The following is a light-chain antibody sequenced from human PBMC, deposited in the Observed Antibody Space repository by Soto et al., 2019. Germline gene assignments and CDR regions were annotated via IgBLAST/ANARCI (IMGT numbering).Light chain of an antibody. V-gene: IGKV3-11*01. Sequence: EIVLTQSPATLSLSPGERATLSCRAGPSVSSYLACYQQKPGQAPRLLIYDASNMATGIPARFSGSGSGTDFTLTISSLEPEDFAVYYCQQRSNWPSALTFGGGTRLEIK. J-gene: IGKJ5*01. CDR3: QQRSNWPSALT. CDR2: DAS. CDR1: PSVSSY.